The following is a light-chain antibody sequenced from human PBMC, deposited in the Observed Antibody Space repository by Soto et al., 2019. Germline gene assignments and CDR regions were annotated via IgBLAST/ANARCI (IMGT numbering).Light chain of an antibody. CDR2: GVS. CDR3: QQYSRWPLT. J-gene: IGKJ4*01. Sequence: EIVMTQSPATLSVSPGERATFSCRASQSVTSNLAWYQQKPGQAPRLLMYGVSTRATGIPARFGGSGSATEFTLTISSLQSEDFAVYYCQQYSRWPLTFGGGTKVEIK. V-gene: IGKV3-15*01. CDR1: QSVTSN.